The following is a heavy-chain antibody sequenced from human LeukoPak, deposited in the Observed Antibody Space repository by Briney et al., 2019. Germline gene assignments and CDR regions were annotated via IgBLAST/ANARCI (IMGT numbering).Heavy chain of an antibody. V-gene: IGHV4-4*07. D-gene: IGHD2-2*01. CDR1: GGSISSYF. J-gene: IGHJ4*02. CDR3: AREGHCSSTSCYGTNSSLDY. CDR2: IYTSGST. Sequence: SETLSLTCTVSGGSISSYFWSWIRQPAGKGLEWIGRIYTSGSTNYNPSLKSRVTMSVDTSKNQFSLKLSSVTAADTAVYYCAREGHCSSTSCYGTNSSLDYWGQGTLVTVSS.